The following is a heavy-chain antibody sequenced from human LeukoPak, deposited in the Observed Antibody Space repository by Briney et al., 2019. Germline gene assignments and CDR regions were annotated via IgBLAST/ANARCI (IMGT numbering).Heavy chain of an antibody. J-gene: IGHJ4*02. CDR3: ARDSTYSSGSRFYDRFDY. CDR1: GFTFSSYW. D-gene: IGHD2-15*01. V-gene: IGHV3-7*03. Sequence: GGSLRLSCAVSGFTFSSYWMSWVRQAPGKGLEWVANITRDGSQRNHVDSVKGRFTISRDNAKNSLYLQMGSLTAEDTAVYYCARDSTYSSGSRFYDRFDYWGQGTLVTVFS. CDR2: ITRDGSQR.